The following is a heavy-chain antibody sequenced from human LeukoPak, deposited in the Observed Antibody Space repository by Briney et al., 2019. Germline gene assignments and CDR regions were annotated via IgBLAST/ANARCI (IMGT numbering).Heavy chain of an antibody. J-gene: IGHJ4*02. CDR1: GGSISSGGYS. V-gene: IGHV4-30-2*01. Sequence: SETLYLTCAVSGGSISSGGYSWSWIRQPPGKGLEWIGYIYHSGSTNYNPSLKSRVTISVDTSKNQFSLKLSSVTAADTAVYYCASWTYYFDYWGQGTLVTVSS. D-gene: IGHD3/OR15-3a*01. CDR3: ASWTYYFDY. CDR2: IYHSGST.